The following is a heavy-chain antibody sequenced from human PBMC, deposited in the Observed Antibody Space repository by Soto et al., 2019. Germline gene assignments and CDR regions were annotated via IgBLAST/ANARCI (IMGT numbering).Heavy chain of an antibody. D-gene: IGHD6-6*01. CDR2: IIPIFGTA. CDR3: ARGTLGSSSSGDYYYGMDV. Sequence: ASVKVSCKASGGTFSSYAISWVRQAPGQGLEWMGGIIPIFGTANYAQKFQGRVTITADKSTSTAYMELSSLRSEDTAVYYCARGTLGSSSSGDYYYGMDVWGQGTTVTVSS. CDR1: GGTFSSYA. J-gene: IGHJ6*02. V-gene: IGHV1-69*06.